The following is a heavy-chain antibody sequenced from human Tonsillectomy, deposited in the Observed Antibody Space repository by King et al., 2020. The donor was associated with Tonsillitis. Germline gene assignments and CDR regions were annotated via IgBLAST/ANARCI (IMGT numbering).Heavy chain of an antibody. CDR2: ISFDGTNK. Sequence: VQLVESGGGVVQPGRSLRLSCAASGFTFSYYVMNWVRQAPGKGLEWVAVISFDGTNKYYADSVKGRFTISRDNSKNTLYLRMNSLRAEDTAVYFCARDGREITWDYYFDYWGQGTLVTVSS. CDR3: ARDGREITWDYYFDY. J-gene: IGHJ4*02. D-gene: IGHD7-27*01. V-gene: IGHV3-30-3*01. CDR1: GFTFSYYV.